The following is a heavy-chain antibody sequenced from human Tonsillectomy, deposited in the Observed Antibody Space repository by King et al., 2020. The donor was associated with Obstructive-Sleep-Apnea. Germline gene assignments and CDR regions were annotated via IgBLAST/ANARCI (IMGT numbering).Heavy chain of an antibody. CDR1: GFTLSRYW. D-gene: IGHD4-17*01. CDR2: IKSDGIST. J-gene: IGHJ4*02. CDR3: ARELYGDYGVDY. V-gene: IGHV3-74*01. Sequence: VQLVESGGGLVQPGGSLRLSCAASGFTLSRYWMHWVRQAPGKGLVWVSGIKSDGISTNYADSVKGRFTISRENAKNTLYLQMNSLRAEDTAIYYCARELYGDYGVDYWGQGTLVTVSS.